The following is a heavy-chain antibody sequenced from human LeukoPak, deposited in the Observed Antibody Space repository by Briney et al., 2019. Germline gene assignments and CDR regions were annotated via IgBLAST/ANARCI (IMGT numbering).Heavy chain of an antibody. V-gene: IGHV4-30-4*02. CDR3: ARETYYYDTSAYYYYYFDY. CDR1: GGSLSSGDYY. D-gene: IGHD3-22*01. J-gene: IGHJ4*02. Sequence: SETLSLTCTVSGGSLSSGDYYWRWIRQPPGKGLEWIGYIYYSGSTYYNPSLKSRVTISVDTSKNQFSLKLSSVTAADTAVYYCARETYYYDTSAYYYYYFDYWGQGTLVTVSS. CDR2: IYYSGST.